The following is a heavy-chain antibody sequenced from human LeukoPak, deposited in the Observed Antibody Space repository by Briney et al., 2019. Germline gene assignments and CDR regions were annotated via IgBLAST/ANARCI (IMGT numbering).Heavy chain of an antibody. D-gene: IGHD3-22*01. Sequence: GASVKVSCKASGGTFSSYAISWVRQAPGQGLEWMGGIIPIFGTANYAQKFQGQVKITADKSTSTAYMEPSSLRSEDTAVYYCARDSYYYDSSGYSRSAFDIWGQGTMVTVSS. CDR1: GGTFSSYA. CDR2: IIPIFGTA. J-gene: IGHJ3*02. CDR3: ARDSYYYDSSGYSRSAFDI. V-gene: IGHV1-69*06.